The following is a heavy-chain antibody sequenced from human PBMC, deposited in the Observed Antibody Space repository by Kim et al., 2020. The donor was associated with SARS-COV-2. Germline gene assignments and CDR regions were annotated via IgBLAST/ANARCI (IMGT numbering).Heavy chain of an antibody. CDR1: GFIFSSYP. CDR3: VKAGRDY. CDR2: ISNNGGKT. V-gene: IGHV3-64D*06. D-gene: IGHD3-10*01. Sequence: GGSLRLSCSASGFIFSSYPMHWVRQAPGKGLECVSAISNNGGKTYYADSVKGRFTISRDNSKNTLYLQMNNLRTEDTAVYYCVKAGRDYWGQGTLVTVSS. J-gene: IGHJ4*02.